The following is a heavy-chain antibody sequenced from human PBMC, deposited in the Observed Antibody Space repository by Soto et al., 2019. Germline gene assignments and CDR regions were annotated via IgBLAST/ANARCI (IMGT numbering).Heavy chain of an antibody. Sequence: SETLSLTCAVYGGSFSGYYWSWIRQPPGKGLEWIGEINHSGSTNYNPSLKSRVTISVDTSKNQFSLKLSSVTAADTAVYYCARRSGGRCYNDWGRGTLVTVSS. CDR3: ARRSGGRCYND. CDR2: INHSGST. CDR1: GGSFSGYY. J-gene: IGHJ4*02. V-gene: IGHV4-34*01. D-gene: IGHD2-15*01.